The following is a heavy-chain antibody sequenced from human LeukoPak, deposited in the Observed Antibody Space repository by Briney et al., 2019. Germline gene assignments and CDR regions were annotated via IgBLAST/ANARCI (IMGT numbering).Heavy chain of an antibody. CDR1: GFTFSTYG. CDR3: AKDPTHFRVWDDYDTSILSH. J-gene: IGHJ4*02. D-gene: IGHD3-22*01. V-gene: IGHV3-30*18. CDR2: ISYNGSNK. Sequence: GRSLRLSCAASGFTFSTYGMHWVRQAPGKGLEWVAVISYNGSNKYYADSVKGRFTISRDNSKTTLYLQMSSLRADDTAVYYCAKDPTHFRVWDDYDTSILSHWGQGTLVTVSS.